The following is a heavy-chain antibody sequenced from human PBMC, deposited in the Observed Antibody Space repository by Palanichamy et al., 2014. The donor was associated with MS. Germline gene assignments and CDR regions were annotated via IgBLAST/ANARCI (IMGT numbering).Heavy chain of an antibody. CDR2: ISGSGGST. CDR1: GFTFSSYA. V-gene: IGHV3-23*01. CDR3: AKVEDYYDSKWGFDY. Sequence: EVQLLESGGGLVQPGGSLRLSCAASGFTFSSYAMSWVRQGSREGGWSGVSAISGSGGSTYYADSVKGRFTISRDNSKNTLYLQMNSLRAEDTAVYYCAKVEDYYDSKWGFDYWGQGTLVTVSP. J-gene: IGHJ4*02. D-gene: IGHD3-22*01.